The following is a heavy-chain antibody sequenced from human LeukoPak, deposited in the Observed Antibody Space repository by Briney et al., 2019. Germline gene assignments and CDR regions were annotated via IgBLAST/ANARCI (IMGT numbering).Heavy chain of an antibody. CDR1: GFTFSSYA. J-gene: IGHJ4*02. CDR2: ISYDGSNK. V-gene: IGHV3-30*01. CDR3: AREDSSGYYDY. D-gene: IGHD3-22*01. Sequence: PGRSLRLSCAAFGFTFSSYAMHWVRQAPGKGLEWVAVISYDGSNKYYADSVKGRFTISRDNSKNTLYLQMNSLRAEDTAVYYCAREDSSGYYDYWGQGTLVTVSS.